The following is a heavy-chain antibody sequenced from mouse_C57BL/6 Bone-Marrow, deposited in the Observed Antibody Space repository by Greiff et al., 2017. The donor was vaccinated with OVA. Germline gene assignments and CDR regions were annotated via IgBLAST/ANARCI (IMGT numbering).Heavy chain of an antibody. CDR2: IDPENGDT. CDR1: GFNIKDDY. V-gene: IGHV14-4*01. Sequence: EVQLQQSGAELVRPGASVKLSCTASGFNIKDDYMHWVKQRPEQGLEWIGWIDPENGDTEYASKFQGKATITADTSSNTAYLQLSSLTSEDTAVYYCTRWLRPLYYFDYWGQGTTLTVSS. D-gene: IGHD2-2*01. J-gene: IGHJ2*01. CDR3: TRWLRPLYYFDY.